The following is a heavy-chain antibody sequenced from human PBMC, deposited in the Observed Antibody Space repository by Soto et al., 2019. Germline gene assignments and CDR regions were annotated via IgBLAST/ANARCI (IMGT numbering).Heavy chain of an antibody. CDR2: ISTYNGDT. V-gene: IGHV1-18*01. CDR1: GYTFTRSG. Sequence: QVQLVQSGAEVKKPGASVKVSCKASGYTFTRSGISWVRQAPGQGLEWMGWISTYNGDTNYAQTFQGRVTMTPDTSTSTVHMEVRSLRSDDTVVYYCASEGVATYYYYGMDVWGQGTPVTVSS. D-gene: IGHD5-12*01. CDR3: ASEGVATYYYYGMDV. J-gene: IGHJ6*02.